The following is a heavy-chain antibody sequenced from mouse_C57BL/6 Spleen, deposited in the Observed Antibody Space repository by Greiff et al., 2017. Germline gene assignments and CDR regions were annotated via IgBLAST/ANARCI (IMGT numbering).Heavy chain of an antibody. CDR1: GYTFTDYY. CDR2: INPYNGGT. V-gene: IGHV1-19*01. J-gene: IGHJ3*01. CDR3: ARDYGSFPWFAY. Sequence: VQLQQSGPVLVKPGASVKMSCKASGYTFTDYYMNWVKQSHGKSLEWIGVINPYNGGTSYNQKFKGKATLTVDKSSSTAYMELNSLTSEDSAVYDCARDYGSFPWFAYWGQGTLVTVSA. D-gene: IGHD1-1*01.